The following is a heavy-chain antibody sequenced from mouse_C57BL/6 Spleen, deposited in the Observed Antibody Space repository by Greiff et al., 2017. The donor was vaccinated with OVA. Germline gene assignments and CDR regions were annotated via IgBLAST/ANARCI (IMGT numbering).Heavy chain of an antibody. CDR1: GYTFTDYY. CDR2: INPYNGGT. CDR3: ARSLIRVYYAMDY. Sequence: EVKLVESGPVLVKPGASVKMSCKASGYTFTDYYMNWVKQSHGKSLEWIGVINPYNGGTSYNQKFKGKATLTVDKSSSTAYMELNSLTSEDSAVYYCARSLIRVYYAMDYWGQGTSVTVSS. J-gene: IGHJ4*01. D-gene: IGHD1-1*01. V-gene: IGHV1-19*01.